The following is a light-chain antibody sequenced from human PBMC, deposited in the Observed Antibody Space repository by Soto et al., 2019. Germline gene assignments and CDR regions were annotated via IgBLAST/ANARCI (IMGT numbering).Light chain of an antibody. CDR3: SSYTSSSTPKV. J-gene: IGLJ2*01. V-gene: IGLV2-14*01. CDR2: DVS. Sequence: QSALTQPASVSGYPGQSITISCTGTSSDVGGYNYVSWYQQHPGKAPKLMIYDVSNRPSGVSNRFSGSKSGNTASLTISGLQAEDEADYYCSSYTSSSTPKVFGGGTKVTVL. CDR1: SSDVGGYNY.